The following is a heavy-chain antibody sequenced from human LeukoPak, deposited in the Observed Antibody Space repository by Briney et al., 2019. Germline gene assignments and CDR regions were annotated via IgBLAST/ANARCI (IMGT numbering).Heavy chain of an antibody. V-gene: IGHV1-18*01. D-gene: IGHD6-19*01. CDR2: INAYNGNT. CDR3: ARDAAYSSGWRTDAFDI. J-gene: IGHJ3*02. CDR1: GYTFTSYD. Sequence: ASVKVSCKASGYTFTSYDISWVRQAPGQGLEWMGWINAYNGNTNYAQKFQGRVTMTTVTSTSTAYMELRSLRSDETAVYYCARDAAYSSGWRTDAFDIWGQGTMVTISS.